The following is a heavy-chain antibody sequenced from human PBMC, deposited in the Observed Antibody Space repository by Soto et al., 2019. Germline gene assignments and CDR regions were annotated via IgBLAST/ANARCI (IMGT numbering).Heavy chain of an antibody. Sequence: SGPTLVNPPETLTLTCTVSGFSLSNARMGVSLIRQPPGKALEWLAHIFSNDEKSYSTSLKSRLTISKDTSKSQVVLTMTNMDPVDTATYYCARYSSSWFSMDVWGQGTTVTVSS. V-gene: IGHV2-26*01. CDR3: ARYSSSWFSMDV. CDR1: GFSLSNARMG. J-gene: IGHJ6*02. D-gene: IGHD6-13*01. CDR2: IFSNDEK.